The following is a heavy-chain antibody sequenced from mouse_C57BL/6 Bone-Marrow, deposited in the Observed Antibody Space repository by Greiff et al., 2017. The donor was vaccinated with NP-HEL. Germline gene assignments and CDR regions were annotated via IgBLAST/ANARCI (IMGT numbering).Heavy chain of an antibody. CDR2: IDPENGDT. CDR3: TEDFGTTVVAETMDY. D-gene: IGHD1-1*01. V-gene: IGHV14-4*01. CDR1: GFNIKDDY. J-gene: IGHJ4*01. Sequence: VHVKQSGAELVRPGASVKLSCTASGFNIKDDYMHWVKQRPEQGLEWIGWIDPENGDTEYASKFQGKATITADTSSNTAYLQLSSLTSDDAAVYYCTEDFGTTVVAETMDYWGQGTSVTVSS.